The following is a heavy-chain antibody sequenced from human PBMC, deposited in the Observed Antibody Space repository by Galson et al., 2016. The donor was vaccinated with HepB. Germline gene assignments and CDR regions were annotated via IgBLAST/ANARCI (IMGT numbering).Heavy chain of an antibody. Sequence: SLRLSCAASGFTFINYWMSWVRQAPGKGLEWVANIKQDGSEKYYVDSVKGRFTVSRDNSENTLYLQMNSLRVDDTAVYYCAKDGGDSDGTYDYWGQGTLVTVSS. CDR3: AKDGGDSDGTYDY. V-gene: IGHV3-7*03. J-gene: IGHJ4*02. CDR2: IKQDGSEK. CDR1: GFTFINYW. D-gene: IGHD5-18*01.